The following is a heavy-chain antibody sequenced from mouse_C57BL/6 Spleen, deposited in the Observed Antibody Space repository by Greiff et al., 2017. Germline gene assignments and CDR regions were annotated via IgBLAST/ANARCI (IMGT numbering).Heavy chain of an antibody. Sequence: VQLPQPGAELVMPGASVKLSCKASGYTFTSYWMHWVKQRHGQGLEWIGEIDPSDSYTNYNQKFKGKSTLTVDKSSSTAYMQLISLTSEDSAVYYCARGTDYWGQGTTLTVSS. V-gene: IGHV1-69*01. D-gene: IGHD3-3*01. J-gene: IGHJ2*01. CDR3: ARGTDY. CDR1: GYTFTSYW. CDR2: IDPSDSYT.